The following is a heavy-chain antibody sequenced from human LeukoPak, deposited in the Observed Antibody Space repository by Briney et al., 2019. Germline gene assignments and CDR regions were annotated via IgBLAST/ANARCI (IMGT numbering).Heavy chain of an antibody. CDR1: GFTFSSYA. CDR3: ARESADYSNYGTLDY. V-gene: IGHV3-23*01. J-gene: IGHJ4*02. CDR2: ISGSGGST. D-gene: IGHD4-11*01. Sequence: GGSLRLSCAGSGFTFSSYAMSWVRQAPGKGLEWVSAISGSGGSTYYADSVKGRFTISRDNPKNTLYLQMNSLRAEDTAVYYCARESADYSNYGTLDYWGQGTLVTVSS.